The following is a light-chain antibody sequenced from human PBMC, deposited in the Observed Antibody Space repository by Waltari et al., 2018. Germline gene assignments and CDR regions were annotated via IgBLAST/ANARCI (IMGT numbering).Light chain of an antibody. CDR3: QQYDNLLS. CDR1: QDISTY. CDR2: DVS. V-gene: IGKV1-33*01. Sequence: DIQMTQSPSSLSASVGDRVTITCQASQDISTYLNWYQQRPGKAPTVLIHDVSILAEGVPSRFSGRGYGTHFTFTINSLQPEDFATYYCQQYDNLLSFGGGTKVEIK. J-gene: IGKJ4*01.